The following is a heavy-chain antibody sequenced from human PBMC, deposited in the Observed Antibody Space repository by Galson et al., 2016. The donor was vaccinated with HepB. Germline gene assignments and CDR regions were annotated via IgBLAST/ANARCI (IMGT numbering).Heavy chain of an antibody. Sequence: SLRLSCAASGFTFSSYAMHWVRQAPGKGLEWVAGTSYDGTEKYYADSVKGRFTISRDNSKNKLYLQMISLRAEDTAMYYCARDLGGYYDETFNHWGQGTLVSVSS. V-gene: IGHV3-30*04. CDR3: ARDLGGYYDETFNH. CDR2: TSYDGTEK. D-gene: IGHD3-22*01. CDR1: GFTFSSYA. J-gene: IGHJ1*01.